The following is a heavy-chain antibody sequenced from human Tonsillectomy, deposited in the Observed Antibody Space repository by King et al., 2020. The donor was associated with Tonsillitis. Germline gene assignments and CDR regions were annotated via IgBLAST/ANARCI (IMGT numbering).Heavy chain of an antibody. Sequence: QLVQSGGGMVQPGGSLRLSCAASGFDFSSHGMHWVRQAPGKGPEWVAFIAFDSRKEYYADSLKGRLTISRDNSKNTLYLQMDSLRHEDTAIYYCVKEGNHWTVIGTMACTTWPEGRDYWGQGILVTVSS. V-gene: IGHV3-30*02. CDR3: VKEGNHWTVIGTMACTTWPEGRDY. D-gene: IGHD6-19*01. J-gene: IGHJ4*02. CDR1: GFDFSSHG. CDR2: IAFDSRKE.